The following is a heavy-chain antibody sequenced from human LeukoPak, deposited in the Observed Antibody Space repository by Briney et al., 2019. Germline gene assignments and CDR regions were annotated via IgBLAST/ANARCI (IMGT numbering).Heavy chain of an antibody. CDR2: IYHSGST. J-gene: IGHJ5*02. D-gene: IGHD3-3*01. CDR1: GGSISSGGYS. V-gene: IGHV4-30-2*01. CDR3: ARHLKLTIPFDP. Sequence: PSETLSLTCAVSGGSISSGGYSWSWIRQPPGKGLEWIGYIYHSGSTYYNPSLKSRVTISVDRSKNQFSLKLSSVTAADTAVYYCARHLKLTIPFDPWGQGTLVTVSS.